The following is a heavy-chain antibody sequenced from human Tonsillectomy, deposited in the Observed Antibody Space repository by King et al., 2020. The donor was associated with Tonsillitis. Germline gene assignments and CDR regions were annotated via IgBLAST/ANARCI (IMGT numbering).Heavy chain of an antibody. D-gene: IGHD2/OR15-2a*01. Sequence: VQLVESGGGLVQPGGSLRLSCAASGFTFSSYWMHWVRQAPGKGLVWVSRINSDGSSTSFADSVKGRFTISRDNAKNTLYLQMNSLRAEDTAVYYCARYPGANMGLLPYWGQGTLVTVSS. CDR2: INSDGSST. CDR1: GFTFSSYW. J-gene: IGHJ4*02. CDR3: ARYPGANMGLLPY. V-gene: IGHV3-74*01.